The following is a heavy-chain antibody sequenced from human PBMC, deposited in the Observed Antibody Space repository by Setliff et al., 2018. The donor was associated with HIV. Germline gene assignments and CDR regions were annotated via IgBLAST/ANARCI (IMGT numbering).Heavy chain of an antibody. Sequence: ASVKVSCKSAGGTFNNYVFSWVRKAPGRGLEWIGTIIPILDTTNYAQKFQDRVTITTDESTSTAYMELRSLTSEDTAVYYCARDLDEAVKDADNYVPLDLWGQGTLVTVSS. J-gene: IGHJ5*02. CDR1: GGTFNNYV. V-gene: IGHV1-69*11. D-gene: IGHD3-16*01. CDR2: IIPILDTT. CDR3: ARDLDEAVKDADNYVPLDL.